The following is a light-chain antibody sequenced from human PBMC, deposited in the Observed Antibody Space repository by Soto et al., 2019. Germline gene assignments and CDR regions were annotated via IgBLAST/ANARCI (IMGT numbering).Light chain of an antibody. CDR2: DTK. CDR3: SLSYTGASYV. V-gene: IGLV7-46*01. Sequence: QAVVTQAPSLTVSPGWTVTLACGSSTGAVTSDHYPYWLQQKPGQAPRTLIYDTKNKHSWTPARFSGSLLGGKAALTLAGAQHEDEADYYCSLSYTGASYVFGTGTKVTVL. CDR1: TGAVTSDHY. J-gene: IGLJ1*01.